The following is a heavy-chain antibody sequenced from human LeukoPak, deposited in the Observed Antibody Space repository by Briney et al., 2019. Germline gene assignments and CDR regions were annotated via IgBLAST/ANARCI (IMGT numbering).Heavy chain of an antibody. CDR1: GFTFSSYA. Sequence: GGSLRLSCAASGFTFSSYAMSWVRQAPGKGLEWVSAISGSGGRTYYADSVKGRFTISRDNSKNTLYLQMNSLRAEDTAVYYCAKGRITMVRGAKDYWGQGTLVTVSS. CDR3: AKGRITMVRGAKDY. CDR2: ISGSGGRT. D-gene: IGHD3-10*01. V-gene: IGHV3-23*01. J-gene: IGHJ4*02.